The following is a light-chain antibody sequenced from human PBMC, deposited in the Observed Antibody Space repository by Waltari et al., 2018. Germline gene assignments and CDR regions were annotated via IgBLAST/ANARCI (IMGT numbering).Light chain of an antibody. Sequence: DIQMTQSPSSLSASVGDRVAITCRASQSIGGHLNWYQHKPGKAPKLLLFAVSSLHSGVPSRFSGSSSAPEFTLTIDNLQPEDFAIYYCQQTSSAPFTFGPGTRVEIK. CDR3: QQTSSAPFT. CDR2: AVS. CDR1: QSIGGH. V-gene: IGKV1-39*01. J-gene: IGKJ1*01.